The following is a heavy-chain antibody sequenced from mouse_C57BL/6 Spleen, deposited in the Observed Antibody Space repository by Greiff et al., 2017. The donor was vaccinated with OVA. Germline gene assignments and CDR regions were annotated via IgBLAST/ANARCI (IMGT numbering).Heavy chain of an antibody. J-gene: IGHJ4*01. CDR2: IWGDGST. Sequence: QVQLKESGPGLVAPSQSLSITCTVSGFSLTSYGVSWVRQPPGKGLEWLGVIWGDGSTNYHSALISRLSISKDNSKSQVFLKLNSLQTDDTATYYCAKSRIPIYYDYPYYAMDYWGQGTSVTVSS. D-gene: IGHD2-4*01. CDR3: AKSRIPIYYDYPYYAMDY. V-gene: IGHV2-3*01. CDR1: GFSLTSYG.